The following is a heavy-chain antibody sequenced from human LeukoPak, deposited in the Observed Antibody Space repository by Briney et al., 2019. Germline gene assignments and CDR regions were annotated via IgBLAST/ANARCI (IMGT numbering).Heavy chain of an antibody. Sequence: SETLSLTCTVSGDSISGYYWSWIRQPPGKGLEWIGYIYYSGRTNYNPSLKSRVTISEDTSKNHFSLRLSSVTAADTAVYYCARAGSGDAFDIWGQGTMVTVSS. D-gene: IGHD3-3*01. CDR3: ARAGSGDAFDI. CDR1: GDSISGYY. V-gene: IGHV4-59*01. J-gene: IGHJ3*02. CDR2: IYYSGRT.